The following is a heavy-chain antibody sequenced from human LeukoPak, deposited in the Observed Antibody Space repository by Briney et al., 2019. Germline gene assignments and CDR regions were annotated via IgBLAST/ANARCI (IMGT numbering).Heavy chain of an antibody. Sequence: PGASVKVFCTASGYTFTSYDINWVRQATGQGLEWMGWMNPNSGNTGYAQKFQGRVTMTRNTSISTAYMELSSLRSEDTAVYYCARRLAARRFYYGMDVWGQGTTVTVSS. V-gene: IGHV1-8*01. CDR3: ARRLAARRFYYGMDV. CDR1: GYTFTSYD. CDR2: MNPNSGNT. J-gene: IGHJ6*02. D-gene: IGHD6-6*01.